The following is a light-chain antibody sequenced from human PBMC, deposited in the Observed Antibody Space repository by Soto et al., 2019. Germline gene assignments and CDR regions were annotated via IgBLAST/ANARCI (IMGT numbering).Light chain of an antibody. CDR2: AST. J-gene: IGLJ2*01. Sequence: QAVVTQPPSVSGAPGQRVTISCTGSGSNIGAHYDVHWYQQVPGTAPKLVIYASTNRPSGVPDRFSGSKSGTSASLAITGLQAEDEAVYYCQSFDNTLSGVVFGEGTKLTVL. CDR1: GSNIGAHYD. V-gene: IGLV1-40*01. CDR3: QSFDNTLSGVV.